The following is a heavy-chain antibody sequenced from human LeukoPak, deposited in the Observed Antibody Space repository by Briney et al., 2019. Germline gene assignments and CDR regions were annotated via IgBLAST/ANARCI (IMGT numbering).Heavy chain of an antibody. CDR2: IYHSGST. CDR1: GYSISSGYY. V-gene: IGHV4-38-2*01. D-gene: IGHD3-16*02. J-gene: IGHJ4*02. Sequence: KPSETLSLTCAVSGYSISSGYYWGWIRQPPGKGLEWIGSIYHSGSTYYNPSLKSRVTILVDTSKNQFSLKLSSVPAADTAVYYCARGYYDYVWGSYRPNPYFDYWGQGTLVTVSS. CDR3: ARGYYDYVWGSYRPNPYFDY.